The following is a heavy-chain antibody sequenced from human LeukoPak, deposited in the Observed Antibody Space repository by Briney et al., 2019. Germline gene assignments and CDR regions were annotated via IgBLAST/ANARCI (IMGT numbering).Heavy chain of an antibody. V-gene: IGHV4-38-2*02. CDR1: GYSISSGYY. CDR2: IYHSGST. J-gene: IGHJ6*03. CDR3: ARGPFESSYYYYYYMDV. Sequence: SETLSLTCTVSGYSISSGYYWGWIRPPPGKGLEWIGSIYHSGSTYYNPSLKSRVTISVDTSKNQFSLKLSSVTAADTAVYYCARGPFESSYYYYYYMDVWGKGTTVTVSS. D-gene: IGHD2/OR15-2a*01.